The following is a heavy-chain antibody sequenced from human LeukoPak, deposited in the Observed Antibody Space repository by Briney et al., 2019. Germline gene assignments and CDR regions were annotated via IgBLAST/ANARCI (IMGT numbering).Heavy chain of an antibody. V-gene: IGHV1-24*01. J-gene: IGHJ3*02. CDR3: ATDQSGNLTPDAFDI. CDR2: FDPEDGET. D-gene: IGHD1-26*01. Sequence: SSVKVSCKASGGTFSSYAISWVRQAPGKGLEWMGGFDPEDGETIYAQKFQGRVTMTEDTSTDTAYMELSSLRSEDTAVYYCATDQSGNLTPDAFDIWGQGTMVTVSS. CDR1: GGTFSSYA.